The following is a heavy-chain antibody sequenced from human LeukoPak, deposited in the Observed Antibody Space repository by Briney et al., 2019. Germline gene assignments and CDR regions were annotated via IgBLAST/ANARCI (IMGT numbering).Heavy chain of an antibody. CDR2: INPSGGTT. Sequence: ASVKISCKASGYALTRYDMHWVRQAPGQGLEWMGIINPSGGTTTYAQKFKGRITMTRDTFTGTVYMEVNSLRSQCTAVYYCARVGVVGYFYYMDVWGKGTTVTVSS. V-gene: IGHV1-46*01. J-gene: IGHJ6*03. D-gene: IGHD3-10*01. CDR3: ARVGVVGYFYYMDV. CDR1: GYALTRYD.